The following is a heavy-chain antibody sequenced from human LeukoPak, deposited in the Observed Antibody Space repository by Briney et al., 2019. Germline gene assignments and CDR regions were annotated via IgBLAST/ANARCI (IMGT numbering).Heavy chain of an antibody. CDR3: AREMATIHDAFDI. CDR2: ISSDGSST. J-gene: IGHJ3*02. CDR1: GFTFSSYW. Sequence: GGSLRLSCAASGFTFSSYWMHWVRQAPGKGLVWVSRISSDGSSTTYADSVKGRFTISRDNAKNTLYLQMNSLRAEDTAVYYCAREMATIHDAFDIWGQGTMVTVSS. D-gene: IGHD5-24*01. V-gene: IGHV3-74*01.